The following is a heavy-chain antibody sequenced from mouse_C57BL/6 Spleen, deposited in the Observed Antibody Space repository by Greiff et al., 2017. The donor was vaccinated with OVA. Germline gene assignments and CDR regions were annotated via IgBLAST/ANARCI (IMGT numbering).Heavy chain of an antibody. D-gene: IGHD1-1*01. J-gene: IGHJ4*01. CDR2: IWRGGST. CDR3: AKNLETTVPYYAMDY. V-gene: IGHV2-5*01. CDR1: GFSLTSYG. Sequence: VQLVESGPGLVQPSQSLSITCTVSGFSLTSYGVHWVRQSPGKGLEWLGVIWRGGSTDYNAAFMSRLSITKDNSKSQVFFKMNSLQADDTAIYYCAKNLETTVPYYAMDYWGQGTSVTVSS.